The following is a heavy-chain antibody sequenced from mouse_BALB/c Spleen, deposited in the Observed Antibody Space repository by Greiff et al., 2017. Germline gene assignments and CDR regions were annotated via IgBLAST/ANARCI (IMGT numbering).Heavy chain of an antibody. Sequence: VQLQQSGAELVKPGASVKLSCTASGFNIKDTYMHWVKQRPEQGLEWIGRIDPANGNTKYDPKFQGKATITADTSSNTAYLQLSSLTSEDTAVYYCAREEGLRREMDYWGQGTSVTVSS. D-gene: IGHD2-2*01. CDR3: AREEGLRREMDY. CDR2: IDPANGNT. CDR1: GFNIKDTY. J-gene: IGHJ4*01. V-gene: IGHV14-3*02.